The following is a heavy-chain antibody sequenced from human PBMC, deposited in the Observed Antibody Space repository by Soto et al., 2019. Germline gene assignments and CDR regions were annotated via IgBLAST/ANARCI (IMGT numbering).Heavy chain of an antibody. V-gene: IGHV1-2*04. CDR2: INPKSGGT. D-gene: IGHD2-8*01. Sequence: ASVKVSCKASGYSFTDYHIHWVRQAPGQGLEWLGRINPKSGGTSTAQKFQGWVTMTTDTSISTASMGLTRLTSDDTAIYYCARGDSTDCSNGVCSFFYNHDMDVWGQGTTVTVSS. CDR3: ARGDSTDCSNGVCSFFYNHDMDV. CDR1: GYSFTDYH. J-gene: IGHJ6*02.